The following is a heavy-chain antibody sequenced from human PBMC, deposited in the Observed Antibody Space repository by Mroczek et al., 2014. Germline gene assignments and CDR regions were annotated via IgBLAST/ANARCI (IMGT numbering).Heavy chain of an antibody. Sequence: QVQLQESGGGLVQPGGSLRLSCAASGFNLYSYSMHWVRQAPGKGLEWVASIYPYYSYTSYADSVKGRFTISADTSKNTAYLQMNSLRAEDTAVYYCARWYHYGVALDYWGQGTLVTVSS. CDR1: GFNLYSYS. V-gene: IGHV3-30-3*01. D-gene: IGHD6-13*01. J-gene: IGHJ4*01. CDR2: IYPYYSYT. CDR3: ARWYHYGVALDY.